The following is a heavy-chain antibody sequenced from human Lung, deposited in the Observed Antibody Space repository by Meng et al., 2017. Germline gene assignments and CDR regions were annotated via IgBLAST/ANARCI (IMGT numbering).Heavy chain of an antibody. J-gene: IGHJ4*02. CDR1: GYNFPDYW. Sequence: QVQLEQSGAEVKKPGASVKVSCKPSGYNFPDYWLHWVRRAPGQGLEWMGRIDPKSGDTHYAQRFQGRVTMTGDTSISTAYMELSGLRSDDTAMYYCARDEDISAAGKLFGDYWGQGTLVTVSS. D-gene: IGHD6-13*01. CDR2: IDPKSGDT. V-gene: IGHV1-2*06. CDR3: ARDEDISAAGKLFGDY.